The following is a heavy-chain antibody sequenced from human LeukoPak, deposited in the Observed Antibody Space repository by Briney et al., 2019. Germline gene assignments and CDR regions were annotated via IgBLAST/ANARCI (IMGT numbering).Heavy chain of an antibody. CDR3: VRDGGVSGYDLLDY. Sequence: GGSLRLSCAASGFTFSNYWMTWVRQAPGKGLEWVAHINQDGSKQFYMDSVKARFTISRDNAKNSLSLQMNSLRAEDTAVYYCVRDGGVSGYDLLDYWGQGTLVTVSS. J-gene: IGHJ4*02. D-gene: IGHD5-12*01. CDR1: GFTFSNYW. V-gene: IGHV3-7*01. CDR2: INQDGSKQ.